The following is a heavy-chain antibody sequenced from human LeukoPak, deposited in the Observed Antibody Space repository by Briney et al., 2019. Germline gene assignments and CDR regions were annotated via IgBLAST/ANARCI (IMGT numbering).Heavy chain of an antibody. CDR2: ISSSSSTI. J-gene: IGHJ5*02. CDR1: GFTFSSYN. Sequence: GGSLRLSCAASGFTFSSYNMNWVRQAPGKGLEWVSYISSSSSTIYYADSVKGRFTISRDNAKNSLYLQMNSLRAEDTAVYYCARAVTSSSSSPWGQGTLVTVSS. V-gene: IGHV3-48*01. CDR3: ARAVTSSSSSP. D-gene: IGHD6-6*01.